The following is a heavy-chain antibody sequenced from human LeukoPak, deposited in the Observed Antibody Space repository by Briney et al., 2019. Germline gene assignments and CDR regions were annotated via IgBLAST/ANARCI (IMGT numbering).Heavy chain of an antibody. J-gene: IGHJ3*02. D-gene: IGHD3-9*01. Sequence: PSETLSLTCTVSGGSISSSSYYWGWIRQPPGKGLEWLGSIYYSGSTYYNPSLKSRVTISVDTSKNQFSLKLSSVTAADTAVYYCAREAHILTGYYGAFDIWGQGTMVTVSS. CDR2: IYYSGST. V-gene: IGHV4-39*07. CDR1: GGSISSSSYY. CDR3: AREAHILTGYYGAFDI.